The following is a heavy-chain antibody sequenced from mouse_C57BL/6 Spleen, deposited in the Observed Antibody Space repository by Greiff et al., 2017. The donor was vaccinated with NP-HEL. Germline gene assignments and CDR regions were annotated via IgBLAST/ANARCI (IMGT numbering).Heavy chain of an antibody. J-gene: IGHJ2*01. Sequence: QVQLKESGPELVKPGASVKISCKASGYAFSSSWMNWVKQRPGKGLEWIGRIYPGDGNTNYNGKFKGKATLTADKSSSTAYMQLSSLTSEDSAVYFCARENYYGSLYYFDYWGQGTTLTVSS. CDR1: GYAFSSSW. V-gene: IGHV1-82*01. D-gene: IGHD1-1*01. CDR3: ARENYYGSLYYFDY. CDR2: IYPGDGNT.